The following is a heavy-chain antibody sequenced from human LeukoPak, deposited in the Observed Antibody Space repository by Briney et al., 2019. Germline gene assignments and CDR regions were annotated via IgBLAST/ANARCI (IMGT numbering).Heavy chain of an antibody. J-gene: IGHJ6*03. CDR3: ARYTSGRLNPGFYHYYMDV. D-gene: IGHD6-19*01. CDR2: ISAYNGNT. CDR1: GYTFSTYG. Sequence: EASVKVSCKASGYTFSTYGISWVRQAPGQGLEWMGWISAYNGNTNYAQKLQGRVTMTTDTSTSTAYMELRSLRSDDTAVYYCARYTSGRLNPGFYHYYMDVWGKGTTVTVSS. V-gene: IGHV1-18*01.